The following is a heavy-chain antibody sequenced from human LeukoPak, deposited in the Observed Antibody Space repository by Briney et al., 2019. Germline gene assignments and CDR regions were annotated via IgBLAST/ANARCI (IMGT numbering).Heavy chain of an antibody. J-gene: IGHJ4*02. CDR1: GFTFSSYG. CDR2: ISYDGSYK. CDR3: AKDNYGGNSGTFDY. V-gene: IGHV3-30*18. D-gene: IGHD4-23*01. Sequence: GGSLRLSCTASGFTFSSYGMHWVRQAPGKGLEWVAVISYDGSYKYYTDSVKGRFTISRDNSKNTLYLQMNSLRAEDTAVYYCAKDNYGGNSGTFDYWGQGTLVTVSS.